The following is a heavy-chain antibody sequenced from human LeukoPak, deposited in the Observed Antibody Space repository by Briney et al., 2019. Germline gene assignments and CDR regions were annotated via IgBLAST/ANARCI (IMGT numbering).Heavy chain of an antibody. V-gene: IGHV1-46*01. CDR2: INPSSGST. CDR3: ARDTASVWYSSGWYEYFQH. CDR1: GYTFTGLY. D-gene: IGHD6-19*01. J-gene: IGHJ1*01. Sequence: ASVKVSCKASGYTFTGLYMHWVRQAPGQGLEWMGVINPSSGSTSNAQKFQGRVTMTRDTSTSTVYMELSSLRSEDTAVYYCARDTASVWYSSGWYEYFQHWGQGTLVTVSS.